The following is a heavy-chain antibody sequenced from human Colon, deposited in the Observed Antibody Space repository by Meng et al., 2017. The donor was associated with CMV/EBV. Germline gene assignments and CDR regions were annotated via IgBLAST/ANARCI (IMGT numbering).Heavy chain of an antibody. CDR1: TCSNYA. J-gene: IGHJ4*02. CDR2: ISGGADST. D-gene: IGHD3-22*01. V-gene: IGHV3-23*01. Sequence: TCSNYARSWVRQAAGKGVEWVSSISGGADSTYYADSMKGRFTISRDNSKNTLYLQMNSLRAEDTAVYYCAKAASSYYYDSAGYYHNWGQGNLVTVSS. CDR3: AKAASSYYYDSAGYYHN.